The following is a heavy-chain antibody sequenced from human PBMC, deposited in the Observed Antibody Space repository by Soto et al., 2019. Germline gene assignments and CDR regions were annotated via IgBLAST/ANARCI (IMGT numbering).Heavy chain of an antibody. CDR1: GYTFTGYH. Sequence: SSLKVSCKASGYTFTGYHIHWVRQAPGQGLEWMGWINTNTGGTNYAQKFQGWVTMTRDTSINTAYVELSRLRSDDTAVYYCARWVGASNWFDPWGQGSLVTVSS. J-gene: IGHJ5*02. CDR3: ARWVGASNWFDP. CDR2: INTNTGGT. V-gene: IGHV1-2*04. D-gene: IGHD1-26*01.